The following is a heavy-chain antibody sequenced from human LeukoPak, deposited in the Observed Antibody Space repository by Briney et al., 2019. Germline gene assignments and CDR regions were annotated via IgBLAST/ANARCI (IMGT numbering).Heavy chain of an antibody. CDR1: GGSFSGYY. D-gene: IGHD6-13*01. Sequence: PSETLSLTCAVYGGSFSGYYWSWIRQPPGKGLEWIGEINHSGSTNYNPSLKSRVTISVDTSKNQFSLKLSSVTAADTAVYYCARAHSSSWWPYYYYGMDVWGQGTTVTVSS. V-gene: IGHV4-34*01. CDR2: INHSGST. CDR3: ARAHSSSWWPYYYYGMDV. J-gene: IGHJ6*02.